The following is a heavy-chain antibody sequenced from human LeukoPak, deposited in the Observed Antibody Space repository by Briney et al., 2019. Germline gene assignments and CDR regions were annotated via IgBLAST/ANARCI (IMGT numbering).Heavy chain of an antibody. J-gene: IGHJ6*04. CDR3: AAGGPADYRSIYDYGMDF. CDR2: IVVGSGNT. CDR1: GFTSTTSA. Sequence: GTSVKVSCKASGFTSTTSAVQWVRQARGQRLEWIGWIVVGSGNTNYAQKFLERVIITRDMSTSTAYMELSSVRSEDTAVYYCAAGGPADYRSIYDYGMDFWGRGTTVTVSS. V-gene: IGHV1-58*01. D-gene: IGHD4-11*01.